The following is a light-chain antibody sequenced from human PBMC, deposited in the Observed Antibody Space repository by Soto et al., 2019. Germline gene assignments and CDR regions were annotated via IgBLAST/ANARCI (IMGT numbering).Light chain of an antibody. CDR2: CAS. CDR1: QDISHY. CDR3: HQAYAFPRT. V-gene: IGKV1D-12*01. Sequence: DIQVTQSPSSVSASVGDRVTITCRASQDISHYLAWYQQKPAKDPKRLINCASSLQSRVPSRFSGSGSGTDFTLTISSLQPEDFAAFYCHQAYAFPRTFGQGTKVEIQ. J-gene: IGKJ1*01.